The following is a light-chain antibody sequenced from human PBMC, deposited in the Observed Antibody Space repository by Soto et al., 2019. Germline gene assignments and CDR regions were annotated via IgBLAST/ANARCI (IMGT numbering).Light chain of an antibody. CDR3: SSYTSSRTLV. J-gene: IGLJ2*01. CDR2: EVS. CDR1: SSDVGGYNY. V-gene: IGLV2-14*01. Sequence: LTQPASVSGSPGQSITISCTGTSSDVGGYNYVSWYQQHPGKAPKLMIYEVSYRPSGVSNRFSGSKSGNTASLTISGLQAEDEADYHCSSYTSSRTLVFGGGTKLTVL.